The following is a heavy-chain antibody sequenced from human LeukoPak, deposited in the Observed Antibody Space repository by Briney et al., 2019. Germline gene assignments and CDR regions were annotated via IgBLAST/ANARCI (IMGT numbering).Heavy chain of an antibody. Sequence: SETLSLTCIVSGDSISNYYWSWIRQPAGKGLEWIGRIYTSGSTNYNPSLKSRVTMSVDTSKNQFSLKLSSVTAVDTAVYYCARDAAAGTFYFDYWGQGTLVTVSS. J-gene: IGHJ4*02. CDR3: ARDAAAGTFYFDY. CDR1: GDSISNYY. CDR2: IYTSGST. V-gene: IGHV4-4*07. D-gene: IGHD6-13*01.